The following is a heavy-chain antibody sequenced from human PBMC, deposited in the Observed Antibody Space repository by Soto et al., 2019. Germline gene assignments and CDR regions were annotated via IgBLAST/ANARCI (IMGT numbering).Heavy chain of an antibody. D-gene: IGHD2-2*01. V-gene: IGHV3-33*01. CDR2: IWYDGSYK. CDR1: GFTFSSFG. Sequence: QVQRVESGGGVVQPGRSLRLSCAASGFTFSSFGMHWVRQAPGKGLEWVAVIWYDGSYKYYADSVKGRFTISRDNSKKTQYMLTHSLKADNMTGYYCTRDSLVVPHRGFDYWGQGTLVTVSS. J-gene: IGHJ4*02. CDR3: TRDSLVVPHRGFDY.